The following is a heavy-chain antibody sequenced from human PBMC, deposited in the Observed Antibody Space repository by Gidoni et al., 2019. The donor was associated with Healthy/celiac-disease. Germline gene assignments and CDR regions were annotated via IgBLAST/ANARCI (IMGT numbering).Heavy chain of an antibody. Sequence: QEQLQESGPGLVKPSQTLSRTCTVSGGSISRGGYYGSWIRQHSGQGLEWIGYIYYSGSTYYNPSLKIRVTISVDTSKNQFSLKLSSVTAADTAVYYCARDHWGFNYYYGSGSYYKVYYYYGMDVWGQGTTVTVSS. CDR1: GGSISRGGYY. CDR2: IYYSGST. J-gene: IGHJ6*02. CDR3: ARDHWGFNYYYGSGSYYKVYYYYGMDV. V-gene: IGHV4-31*03. D-gene: IGHD3-10*01.